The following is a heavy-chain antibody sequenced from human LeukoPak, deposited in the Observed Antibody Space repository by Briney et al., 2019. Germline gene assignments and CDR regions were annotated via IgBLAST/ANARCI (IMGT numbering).Heavy chain of an antibody. J-gene: IGHJ4*02. Sequence: ASGILPLTCTVLDGSISPYCSTWIRKSAGKGLNGIGRFYISGSTNHSPSLKTRVTMSIDTSKSQFSLMLSSVTAADTAVYYCAREVHTLAGACFDYWGQGILVTVSS. CDR2: FYISGST. D-gene: IGHD6-19*01. V-gene: IGHV4-4*07. CDR3: AREVHTLAGACFDY. CDR1: DGSISPYC.